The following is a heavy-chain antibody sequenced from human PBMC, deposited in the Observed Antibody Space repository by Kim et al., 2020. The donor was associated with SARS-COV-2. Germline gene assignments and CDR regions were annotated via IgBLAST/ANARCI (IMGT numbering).Heavy chain of an antibody. CDR2: IYYSGST. J-gene: IGHJ4*02. CDR3: ARHWTGLHPLRF. D-gene: IGHD3-16*01. V-gene: IGHV4-59*08. Sequence: SETLSLTCTVSGGSISSYYWSWIRQPPGKGLEWIGYIYYSGSTNYNPSLKSRVTISVDTSKNQFSLKLSSVTAADTAVYYCARHWTGLHPLRFWGQGTLVTVSS. CDR1: GGSISSYY.